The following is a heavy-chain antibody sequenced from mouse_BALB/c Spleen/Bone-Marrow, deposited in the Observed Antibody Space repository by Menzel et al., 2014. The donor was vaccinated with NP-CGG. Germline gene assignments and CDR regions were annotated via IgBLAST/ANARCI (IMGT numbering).Heavy chain of an antibody. Sequence: DLQLVESGGGLVQPGGSRKLSCAASGFTFSSFGMHWVRQAPEKGLEWVAYISSGSRTIFYPDTVKGRFTVSRDNTKNGLYLQMTSLRSEDAAMYYCTRGGNRDDIDYWGQGTSLTASS. J-gene: IGHJ2*02. V-gene: IGHV5-17*02. D-gene: IGHD2-14*01. CDR3: TRGGNRDDIDY. CDR2: ISSGSRTI. CDR1: GFTFSSFG.